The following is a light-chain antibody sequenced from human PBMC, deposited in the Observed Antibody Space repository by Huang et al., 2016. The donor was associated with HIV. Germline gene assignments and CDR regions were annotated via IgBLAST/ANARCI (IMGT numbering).Light chain of an antibody. CDR1: QSVLYPSNNKTH. V-gene: IGKV4-1*01. J-gene: IGKJ1*01. CDR3: QQYYSTPA. CDR2: LAS. Sequence: DIVMTQSPDSLAVCLGVRATIRCVSSQSVLYPSNNKTHLAWYQQKPRQPPKLPIYLASTRESGVPDRVRGSGSATDFTLTIDNLQAEDVTVYFCQQYYSTPAFGQGTYVEV.